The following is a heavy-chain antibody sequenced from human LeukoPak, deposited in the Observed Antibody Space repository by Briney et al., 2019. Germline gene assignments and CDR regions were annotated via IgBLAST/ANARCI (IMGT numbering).Heavy chain of an antibody. CDR1: GGSIRSSSYY. Sequence: SETLSLTCTVSGGSIRSSSYYWGWIRQPPGKGLEWIGSIYYSGSTYYNASLKSRGTISVDTSKNRFSLKLNSVTAADTAVYFCARQVVAVAGTGYFDYWGQGTLVTVSS. CDR3: ARQVVAVAGTGYFDY. V-gene: IGHV4-39*01. J-gene: IGHJ4*02. D-gene: IGHD6-19*01. CDR2: IYYSGST.